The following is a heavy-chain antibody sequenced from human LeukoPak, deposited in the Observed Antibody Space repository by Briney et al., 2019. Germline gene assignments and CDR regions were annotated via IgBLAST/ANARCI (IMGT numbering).Heavy chain of an antibody. CDR3: ARDKLGRGVITATIDY. CDR2: IWYDGSNK. J-gene: IGHJ4*02. CDR1: GFTFSSYG. V-gene: IGHV3-33*01. D-gene: IGHD3-10*01. Sequence: PGGSLRLSCAASGFTFSSYGMHWVRQAPGKGLEGVAVIWYDGSNKYYADSVKGRFTISRDNSKNTLYLQMNSLRAEDTAVYYCARDKLGRGVITATIDYWGQGTLVTVSS.